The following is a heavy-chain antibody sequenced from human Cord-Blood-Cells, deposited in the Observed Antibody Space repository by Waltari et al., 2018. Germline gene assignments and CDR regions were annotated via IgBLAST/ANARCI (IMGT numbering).Heavy chain of an antibody. V-gene: IGHV3-15*01. Sequence: EVQLVESGGGLVKPGGSLRLSCAASGFTFSNAWMSWVRQAPGQGREWVGRIKSKTDGGTTDYAAPVKGRFTISRDDSKNTLYLQMNSLKTEDTAVYYCTTCSSTSCYYYYYMDVWGKGTTVTVSS. CDR1: GFTFSNAW. J-gene: IGHJ6*03. CDR3: TTCSSTSCYYYYYMDV. D-gene: IGHD2-2*01. CDR2: IKSKTDGGTT.